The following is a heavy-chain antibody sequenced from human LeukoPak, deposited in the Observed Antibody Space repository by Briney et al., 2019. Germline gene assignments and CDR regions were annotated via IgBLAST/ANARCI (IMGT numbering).Heavy chain of an antibody. Sequence: SETLSLTCAASGYSISSGYYWGWIRQPPGKGLEWIGSIYHSGSTYYNPSLKSRVTISVDTSKNQFPLKLSSVTAADTAVYYCARDTYYYDSSGYSYFDYWGQGTLVTVSS. J-gene: IGHJ4*02. V-gene: IGHV4-38-2*02. CDR3: ARDTYYYDSSGYSYFDY. CDR1: GYSISSGYY. CDR2: IYHSGST. D-gene: IGHD3-22*01.